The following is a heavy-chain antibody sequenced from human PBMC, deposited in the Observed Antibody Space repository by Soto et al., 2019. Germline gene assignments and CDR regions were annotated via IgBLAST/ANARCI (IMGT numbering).Heavy chain of an antibody. CDR2: IWYDGSNK. CDR3: AVSGDYYYGMDV. V-gene: IGHV3-33*01. Sequence: QVLLVESGGGVVQPGRSLRLSCAASGFTFSSYGMHWVRQAPGKGLEWVAVIWYDGSNKYYADSVKGRFTISRDNSKNTLYLQMNSLRAEDTAVYYCAVSGDYYYGMDVWGQGTTVTVSS. J-gene: IGHJ6*02. D-gene: IGHD7-27*01. CDR1: GFTFSSYG.